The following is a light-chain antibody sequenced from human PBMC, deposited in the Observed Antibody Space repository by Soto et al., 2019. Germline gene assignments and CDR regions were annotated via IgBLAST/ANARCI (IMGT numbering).Light chain of an antibody. J-gene: IGLJ3*02. CDR1: SSDIGAYNY. CDR2: DVT. V-gene: IGLV2-14*01. Sequence: QSVLTQPTSLSGSPGQSITISCTGSSSDIGAYNYVSWYQQHPGKAPKLMIYDVTNRPSGVSYRFSGSKSGSTASLTISGLQAEDEADYYCSSYTISRIRVFGGGTKLTVL. CDR3: SSYTISRIRV.